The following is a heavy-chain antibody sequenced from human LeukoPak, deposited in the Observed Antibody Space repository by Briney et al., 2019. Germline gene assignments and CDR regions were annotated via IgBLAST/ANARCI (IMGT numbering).Heavy chain of an antibody. D-gene: IGHD3-10*01. J-gene: IGHJ6*02. CDR3: ARAGSGAHYYYYGMDV. V-gene: IGHV3-48*04. CDR1: RFTFSSYS. Sequence: GGSLRLSCAASRFTFSSYSMNWVRQAPGKGLEWVSYISSSSSTIYYADSVKGRFTISRDNAKNSLYLQVNSLRAEDTAVYYCARAGSGAHYYYYGMDVWGQGTTVTVSS. CDR2: ISSSSSTI.